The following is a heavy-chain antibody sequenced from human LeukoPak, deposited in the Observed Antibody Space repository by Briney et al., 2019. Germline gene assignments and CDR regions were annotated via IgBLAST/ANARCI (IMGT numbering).Heavy chain of an antibody. J-gene: IGHJ4*02. CDR3: ARDRDWAFDY. D-gene: IGHD3-9*01. V-gene: IGHV3-48*01. CDR1: GFTFSSYS. CDR2: ISSSSSTI. Sequence: GGSLRLPCAASGFTFSSYSMNWVRQAPGKGLEWVSYISSSSSTIYYADSVKGRFTISRDNAKNSLYLQMNSLRAEDTAVYYCARDRDWAFDYWGQGTLVTVSS.